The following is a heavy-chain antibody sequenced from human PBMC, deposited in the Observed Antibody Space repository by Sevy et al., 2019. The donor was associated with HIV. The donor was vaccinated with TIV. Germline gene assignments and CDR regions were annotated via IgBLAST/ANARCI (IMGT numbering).Heavy chain of an antibody. CDR1: GFTFSNYA. J-gene: IGHJ4*02. CDR3: AKCRWELLPLDY. D-gene: IGHD1-26*01. Sequence: GGSLRLSCAASGFTFSNYAMSWVRQSPGKGLEWVSSIRGSGDNTYYADAVKGRFTISRDNSKNTLYLQMNTLKVEDTAIYYCAKCRWELLPLDYWGQGTPVTVSS. CDR2: IRGSGDNT. V-gene: IGHV3-23*01.